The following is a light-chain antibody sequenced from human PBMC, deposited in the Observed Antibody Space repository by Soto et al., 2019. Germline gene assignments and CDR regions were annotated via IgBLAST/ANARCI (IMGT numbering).Light chain of an antibody. J-gene: IGKJ5*01. CDR3: QQYVSSIT. Sequence: EIVLTQSPGTLSLSTGERATLSCRASQSVSSSYLAWYQQKPGQAPRLLIYGASSRATGIPDRFSGSGSGTDFTRTISRLEPEDFAVYYCQQYVSSITFGQGTRLEIK. CDR2: GAS. V-gene: IGKV3-20*01. CDR1: QSVSSSY.